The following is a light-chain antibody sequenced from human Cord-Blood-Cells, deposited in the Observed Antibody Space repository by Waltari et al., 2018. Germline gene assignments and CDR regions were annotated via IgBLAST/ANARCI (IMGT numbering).Light chain of an antibody. CDR1: QSISSY. Sequence: DIQMTQSPSSLSASVGDRVTITCRASQSISSYLNWYQQKPGKAPKLLIYAASSLQSGVPSRFSGSGSGTDFTLTISSXQPEDFATYYCQXSYSTPYTFGQGTKLEIK. J-gene: IGKJ2*01. CDR2: AAS. V-gene: IGKV1-39*01. CDR3: QXSYSTPYT.